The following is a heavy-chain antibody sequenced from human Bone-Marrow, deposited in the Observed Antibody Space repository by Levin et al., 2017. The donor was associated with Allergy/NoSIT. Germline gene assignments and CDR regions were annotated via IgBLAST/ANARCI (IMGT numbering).Heavy chain of an antibody. CDR1: GFTFGDYA. CDR3: TRDGYYGSGSGYFDY. J-gene: IGHJ4*02. Sequence: PWASVKVSCTTSGFTFGDYAMNWFRQAPGKGLEWVGFIKSKTYGGTTEYAASVKGRFTISRDDSKSIAYLQMNSLKTDDTAVYYCTRDGYYGSGSGYFDYWGQGTLVTVSS. V-gene: IGHV3-49*03. CDR2: IKSKTYGGTT. D-gene: IGHD3-10*01.